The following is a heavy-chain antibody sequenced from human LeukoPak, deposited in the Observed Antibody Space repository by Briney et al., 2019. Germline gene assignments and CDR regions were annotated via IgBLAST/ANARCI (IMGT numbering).Heavy chain of an antibody. Sequence: PSETLSLTCTVSGGSISSSSYYWGWIRQPPGKGLEWIGSIYYSGSTYYNPSLKSRVTISVDTSKNQFSLKLSSVTAADTAVYYCARPGYSRDHDGFDIWGQGTRVTVSS. V-gene: IGHV4-39*01. CDR1: GGSISSSSYY. CDR2: IYYSGST. D-gene: IGHD6-13*01. CDR3: ARPGYSRDHDGFDI. J-gene: IGHJ3*02.